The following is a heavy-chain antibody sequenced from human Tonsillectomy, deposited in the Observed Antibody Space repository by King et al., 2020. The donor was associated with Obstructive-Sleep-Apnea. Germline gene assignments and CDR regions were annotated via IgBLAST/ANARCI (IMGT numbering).Heavy chain of an antibody. CDR1: GYSISSGYY. V-gene: IGHV4-38-2*02. D-gene: IGHD1-26*01. CDR2: IYHSGST. J-gene: IGHJ4*02. Sequence: QLQESGPGLVKPSETLSLTCTVSGYSISSGYYWGWIRQPPGKGLEWIGRIYHSGSTYYNPSLKSRVTISVDTSKNQFSLKLSSVTAADTAVYYCARGRSGSYWGFDYWGQGTLVTVSS. CDR3: ARGRSGSYWGFDY.